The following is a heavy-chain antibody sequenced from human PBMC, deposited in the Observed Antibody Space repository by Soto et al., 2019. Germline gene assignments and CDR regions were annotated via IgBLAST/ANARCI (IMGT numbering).Heavy chain of an antibody. CDR1: GYTFTSYA. V-gene: IGHV1-3*01. J-gene: IGHJ6*03. CDR3: FLRRRRYYYYYYMDV. CDR2: INAGNGNT. D-gene: IGHD5-12*01. Sequence: GASVKVSCKASGYTFTSYAMHWVRQAPGQRLEWMGWINAGNGNTKYSQKFQGRVTITRDTSASTAYMELSSLRSEDTAVYYCFLRRRRYYYYYYMDVWGKGTTVTVSS.